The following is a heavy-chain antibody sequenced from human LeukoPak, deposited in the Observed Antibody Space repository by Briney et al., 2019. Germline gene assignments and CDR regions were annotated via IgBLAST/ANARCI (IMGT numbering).Heavy chain of an antibody. J-gene: IGHJ4*02. D-gene: IGHD3-16*01. CDR3: ARTSPTSHFDF. Sequence: FSRIYGCRTNSNYADSVRRRFTISRDNASNPLYLQMNGLRAEDTALYYCARTSPTSHFDFWGQGTLVTVSS. CDR2: IYGCRTNS. V-gene: IGHV3-74*01.